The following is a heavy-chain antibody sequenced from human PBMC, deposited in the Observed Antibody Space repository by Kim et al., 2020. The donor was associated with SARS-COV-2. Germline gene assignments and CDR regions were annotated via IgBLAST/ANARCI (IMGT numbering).Heavy chain of an antibody. V-gene: IGHV3-48*03. Sequence: GGSLRLSCAASGFTFSSYEMNWVRQAPGKGLEWVSYISSSGSTIYYADSVKGRFTISRDNAKNSLYLQMNSLRAEDTAVYYCASVVVVPSLNWFDPWGQGTLVTVSS. CDR1: GFTFSSYE. CDR3: ASVVVVPSLNWFDP. D-gene: IGHD2-15*01. CDR2: ISSSGSTI. J-gene: IGHJ5*02.